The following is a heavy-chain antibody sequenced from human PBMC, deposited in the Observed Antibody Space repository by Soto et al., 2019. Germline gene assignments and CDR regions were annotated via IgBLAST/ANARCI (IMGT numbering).Heavy chain of an antibody. CDR3: ARGPGTLEYKLLPHYYHGVDV. V-gene: IGHV4-59*01. D-gene: IGHD2-21*01. CDR2: IFYSGST. J-gene: IGHJ6*02. Sequence: SGGSFGTYYWNWIRRSPGKALEWIGHIFYSGSTTYNPSLKSRVILSVDTSKNQFSLKLSSVTAADTAVYYCARGPGTLEYKLLPHYYHGVDVWGQGTTVTVSS. CDR1: GGSFGTYY.